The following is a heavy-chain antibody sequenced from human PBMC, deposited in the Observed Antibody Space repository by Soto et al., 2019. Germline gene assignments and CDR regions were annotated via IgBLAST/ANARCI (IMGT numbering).Heavy chain of an antibody. V-gene: IGHV5-51*01. CDR2: IYPGDSDT. Sequence: ASLRLSYRGSGYNFSNYWISWVRQMPGKGLEWMGIIYPGDSDTRYSPSFQGQVTMSADKYINTAYLEWSSLKASDTGIYYCARQGAKYYYDRSAYYESWGQGTPVTVSS. J-gene: IGHJ4*02. D-gene: IGHD3-22*01. CDR1: GYNFSNYW. CDR3: ARQGAKYYYDRSAYYES.